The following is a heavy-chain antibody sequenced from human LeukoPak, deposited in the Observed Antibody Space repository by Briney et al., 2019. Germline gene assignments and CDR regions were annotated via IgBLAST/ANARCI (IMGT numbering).Heavy chain of an antibody. CDR3: VKGNLGSTTGGGDY. D-gene: IGHD1-26*01. Sequence: QAGGSLRLSCAASGFTFDDYAMHWVRQAPGEGLEWVSGITWNSGNIDYADSVKGRFTISRDNAKNSLFLQMNSLRPEDTALYYCVKGNLGSTTGGGDYWGQGTLVTVSS. J-gene: IGHJ4*02. CDR1: GFTFDDYA. CDR2: ITWNSGNI. V-gene: IGHV3-9*01.